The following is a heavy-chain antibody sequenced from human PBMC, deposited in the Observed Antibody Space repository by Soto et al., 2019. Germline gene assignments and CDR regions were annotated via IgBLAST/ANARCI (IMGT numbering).Heavy chain of an antibody. CDR3: ARLQLPDVTGAFDI. Sequence: SETLSLTCSVSGGSFTNYYWSWIRQPAGKGLEYIGRINTNGNINYNPSLRSRVTMSVDSSKDQFSLSLTSVTAADTAVYYCARLQLPDVTGAFDIWGQGTTVTV. V-gene: IGHV4-4*07. CDR1: GGSFTNYY. CDR2: INTNGNI. D-gene: IGHD2-21*01. J-gene: IGHJ3*02.